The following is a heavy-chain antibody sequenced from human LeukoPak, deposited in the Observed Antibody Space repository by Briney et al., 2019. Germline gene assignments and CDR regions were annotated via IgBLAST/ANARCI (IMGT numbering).Heavy chain of an antibody. CDR1: GGSFSGYY. CDR2: INHSGST. D-gene: IGHD5-12*01. CDR3: ARHADLGATKA. Sequence: PSETLSLTCAVYGGSFSGYYWSWIRQPPGKGLEWIGEINHSGSTNYNPSLKSRVTISVDTSKNQFSLKLSSVTAADTAVYYCARHADLGATKAWGQGTLVTVSS. J-gene: IGHJ5*02. V-gene: IGHV4-34*01.